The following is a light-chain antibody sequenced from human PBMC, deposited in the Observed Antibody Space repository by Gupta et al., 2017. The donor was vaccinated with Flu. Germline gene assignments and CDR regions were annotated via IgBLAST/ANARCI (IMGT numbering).Light chain of an antibody. CDR1: RRGIVCCNGRTY. J-gene: IGKJ1*01. CDR2: RVS. Sequence: AAISSRWCRRGIVCCNGRTYLHWFQQRPGQSPKLLIYRVSDRESGVPDRFSGGGSGTDFTLTISRLQAEDVAIYYCMQDASAPWAFGQGTKVEIK. CDR3: MQDASAPWA. V-gene: IGKV4-1*01.